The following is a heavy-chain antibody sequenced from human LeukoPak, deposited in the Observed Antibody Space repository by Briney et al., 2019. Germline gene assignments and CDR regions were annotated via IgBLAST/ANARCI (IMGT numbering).Heavy chain of an antibody. Sequence: GRPLRLSCAASGFTFSSYGMHWVRQAPGKGLEWVAVTSNDGSNKDYGDSVKGRFTISRDNSKNTLSLQMDNLRAEDTALYFCARVGQGYTYGNGLDYWGQETLVTVSS. CDR2: TSNDGSNK. CDR3: ARVGQGYTYGNGLDY. V-gene: IGHV3-30*03. J-gene: IGHJ4*02. D-gene: IGHD5-18*01. CDR1: GFTFSSYG.